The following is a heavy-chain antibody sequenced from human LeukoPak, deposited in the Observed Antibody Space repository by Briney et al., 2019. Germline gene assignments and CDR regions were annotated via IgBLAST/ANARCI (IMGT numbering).Heavy chain of an antibody. D-gene: IGHD2-21*01. J-gene: IGHJ4*02. V-gene: IGHV3-21*01. Sequence: GGSLRLSCAASGFTFSGYSMNWVRQAPGKGLEWVSSITSSSSYIYYSDSVKGRFTISRDNAKNSMYLQMNSLRAEDTAVYYCAKVAGLYYYFDYWGQGTLVTVSS. CDR1: GFTFSGYS. CDR3: AKVAGLYYYFDY. CDR2: ITSSSSYI.